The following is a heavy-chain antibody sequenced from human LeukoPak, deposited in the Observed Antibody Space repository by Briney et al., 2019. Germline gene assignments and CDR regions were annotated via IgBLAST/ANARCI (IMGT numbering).Heavy chain of an antibody. J-gene: IGHJ4*02. CDR3: ARIIRGGDLDYFDY. D-gene: IGHD2-21*02. CDR1: GGSFSGYY. V-gene: IGHV4-34*01. Sequence: SETLSLTCAVYGGSFSGYYWSWIRQPPGKGLEWIGEINHSGSTNYNPSLKSQVTISVDTSKNQFSLKLSSVTAADTAVYYCARIIRGGDLDYFDYWGQGTLVTVSS. CDR2: INHSGST.